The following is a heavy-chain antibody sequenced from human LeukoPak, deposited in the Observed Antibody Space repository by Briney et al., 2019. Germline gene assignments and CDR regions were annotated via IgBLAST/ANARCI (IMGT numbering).Heavy chain of an antibody. CDR2: IYTSGST. V-gene: IGHV4-61*02. J-gene: IGHJ4*02. Sequence: SETLSLTCTVSGGSISSGSYYWSWIRQPAGKGLEWIGRIYTSGSTNYNPSLKSRVTISVDTSKNQFSLKLSSVTAADTAVYYCARYSGSYRRPYYFDYWGQGTLVTVSS. CDR3: ARYSGSYRRPYYFDY. D-gene: IGHD1-26*01. CDR1: GGSISSGSYY.